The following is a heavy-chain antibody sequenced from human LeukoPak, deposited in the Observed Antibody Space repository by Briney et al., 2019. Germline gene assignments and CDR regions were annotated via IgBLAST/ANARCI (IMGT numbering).Heavy chain of an antibody. CDR1: GYTFTSYY. D-gene: IGHD3-22*01. CDR3: AREGSSDYYDSSGLDY. J-gene: IGHJ4*02. CDR2: INPSGGST. V-gene: IGHV1-46*01. Sequence: ASVKVSCKASGYTFTSYYMHWVRQAPGQGLEWMGIINPSGGSTSYAQKFQGRVTMTRDTSTGTVYMELSSLRSEDTAVYYCAREGSSDYYDSSGLDYWGQGTLVTVSS.